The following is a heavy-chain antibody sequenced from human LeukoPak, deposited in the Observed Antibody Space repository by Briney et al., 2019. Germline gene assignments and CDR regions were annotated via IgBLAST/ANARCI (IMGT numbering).Heavy chain of an antibody. Sequence: GRSLRLSCAASGFAFSSYAMHWVRQAPGKGLEWVAVISYDGSNKYYADSVKGRFTISRDNSKNTLYLQMNSLRAEDTAVYCCARPYSSGWYGDFDFWGQGSLVTVSS. V-gene: IGHV3-30*04. CDR3: ARPYSSGWYGDFDF. D-gene: IGHD6-19*01. J-gene: IGHJ4*02. CDR1: GFAFSSYA. CDR2: ISYDGSNK.